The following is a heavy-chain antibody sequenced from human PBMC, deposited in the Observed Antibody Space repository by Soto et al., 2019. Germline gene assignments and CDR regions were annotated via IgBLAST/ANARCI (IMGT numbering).Heavy chain of an antibody. Sequence: GGSLRLSCAGSGFTFRWFGMNWVRQAPGKGLEWVARISNDGSNEYYVDSVKGRFTISRDNSKNTLYLQMDSLRAEDTAVYYCAKGEFRGIIPSYLDYGGLGTLVTVSS. CDR1: GFTFRWFG. CDR3: AKGEFRGIIPSYLDY. V-gene: IGHV3-30*18. CDR2: ISNDGSNE. D-gene: IGHD3-10*01. J-gene: IGHJ4*02.